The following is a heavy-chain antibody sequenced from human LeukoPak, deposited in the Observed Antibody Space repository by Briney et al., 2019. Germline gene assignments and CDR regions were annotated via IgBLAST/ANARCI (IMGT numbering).Heavy chain of an antibody. CDR3: ARGRIVRRYNWFDP. J-gene: IGHJ5*02. V-gene: IGHV4-59*12. Sequence: SETLSLTCTVSGGSISNYYWSWVRQPPGKGLEWIGYIYYTGSTNYNPSLKSRVSISLDTSKNQFSLKLSSVTAADTAVYYCARGRIVRRYNWFDPWGQGTLVTVSS. CDR1: GGSISNYY. D-gene: IGHD2/OR15-2a*01. CDR2: IYYTGST.